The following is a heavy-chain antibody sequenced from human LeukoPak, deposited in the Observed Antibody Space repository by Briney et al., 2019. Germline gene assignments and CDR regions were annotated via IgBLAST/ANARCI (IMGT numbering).Heavy chain of an antibody. J-gene: IGHJ5*02. CDR3: ARDYGDYFGWFDP. D-gene: IGHD4-17*01. CDR2: IKKDGSEK. CDR1: GFTFSSYW. V-gene: IGHV3-7*01. Sequence: GGSLRLSCAASGFTFSSYWMSWVRQAPGKGLEWVANIKKDGSEKYYVDSVKGRFTISRDSAKTSLYLQMNSLRAEDTAVYYCARDYGDYFGWFDPWGQGTLVTVSS.